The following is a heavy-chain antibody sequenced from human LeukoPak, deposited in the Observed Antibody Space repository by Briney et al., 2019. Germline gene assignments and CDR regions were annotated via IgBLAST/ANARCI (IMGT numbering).Heavy chain of an antibody. CDR3: ARGRAPSRWLFILNAFDI. J-gene: IGHJ3*02. Sequence: PSETLSLTCTVSGGSISSSSYYWGWIRQPPGKGLEWIGRSYYSGSTYYNPSLKSRVTISVDTPKNQFSLKLSSVTAADTAVYYCARGRAPSRWLFILNAFDIWGQGTMVTVSS. CDR1: GGSISSSSYY. D-gene: IGHD3-22*01. CDR2: SYYSGST. V-gene: IGHV4-39*07.